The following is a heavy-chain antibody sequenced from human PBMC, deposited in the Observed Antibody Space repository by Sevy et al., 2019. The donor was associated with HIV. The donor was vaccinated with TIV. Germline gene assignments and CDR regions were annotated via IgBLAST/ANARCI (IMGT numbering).Heavy chain of an antibody. D-gene: IGHD4-17*01. CDR3: AGSYGDYIYGMDV. Sequence: SETLSLTCTVSGGSISGYYWSWIRQPPGKGLEWIGYIYYSGSTNYNPSLKSRVTISVDTSKNQFSLKLSSVTAADTAVYYWAGSYGDYIYGMDVWGQGTTVTVSS. V-gene: IGHV4-59*01. CDR1: GGSISGYY. CDR2: IYYSGST. J-gene: IGHJ6*02.